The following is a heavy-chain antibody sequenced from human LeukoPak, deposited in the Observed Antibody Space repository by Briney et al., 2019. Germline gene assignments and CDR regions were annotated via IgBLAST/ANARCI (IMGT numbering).Heavy chain of an antibody. J-gene: IGHJ5*02. D-gene: IGHD3-22*01. Sequence: SVMVSCKTSGYAFTSYGISWVRQAPGQGLEWMGGIIPIFGTANYAQKFQGRVTITADESTSTAYMELSSLRSEDTAVYYCARDAEYYYDSSGYYYGVYWFDPWGQGTLVTVSS. CDR2: IIPIFGTA. V-gene: IGHV1-69*13. CDR3: ARDAEYYYDSSGYYYGVYWFDP. CDR1: GYAFTSYG.